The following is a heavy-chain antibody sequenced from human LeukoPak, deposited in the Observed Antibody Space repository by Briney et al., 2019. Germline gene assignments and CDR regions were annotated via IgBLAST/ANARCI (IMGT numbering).Heavy chain of an antibody. Sequence: SVKVSCKASGGTFISYAISWVRQAPGQGLEWMGRIIPILGIANYAQKFQGRVTITADKSTSTAYMELSSLRSEDTAVYYCAREFYYYGSGSYSNDYWGQGTLVTVSS. CDR1: GGTFISYA. CDR3: AREFYYYGSGSYSNDY. J-gene: IGHJ4*02. D-gene: IGHD3-10*01. CDR2: IIPILGIA. V-gene: IGHV1-69*04.